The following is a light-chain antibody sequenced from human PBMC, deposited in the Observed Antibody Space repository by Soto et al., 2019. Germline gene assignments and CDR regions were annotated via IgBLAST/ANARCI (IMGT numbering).Light chain of an antibody. Sequence: QAVVTQPPSASGTPGQRVTISCSGDSSNIGSNTVNWYQQLPGTAPKLLIYSNNQRPSGVPDRFSGSKSGTSASLAISGLQSEDEADYYCAAWDDSLNGRGVFGTGTKVTVL. CDR3: AAWDDSLNGRGV. V-gene: IGLV1-44*01. J-gene: IGLJ1*01. CDR1: SSNIGSNT. CDR2: SNN.